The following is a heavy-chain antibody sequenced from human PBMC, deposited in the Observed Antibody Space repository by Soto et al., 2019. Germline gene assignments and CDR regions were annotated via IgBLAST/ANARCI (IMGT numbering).Heavy chain of an antibody. D-gene: IGHD6-13*01. J-gene: IGHJ4*02. CDR1: GGSISSYY. V-gene: IGHV4-59*01. CDR2: IYYSGST. CDR3: ARGEAAAALGY. Sequence: SETLSLTCTVSGGSISSYYWSWIRQPPGKGLEWIGYIYYSGSTNYNPSLKSRVTISVDTSKNQFSLKLSSVTAADTAVYYCARGEAAAALGYWGQGTLVTV.